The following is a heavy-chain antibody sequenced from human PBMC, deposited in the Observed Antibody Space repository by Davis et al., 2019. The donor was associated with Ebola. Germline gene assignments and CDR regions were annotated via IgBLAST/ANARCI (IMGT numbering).Heavy chain of an antibody. CDR2: IIPLFGRA. V-gene: IGHV1-69*13. D-gene: IGHD2/OR15-2a*01. J-gene: IGHJ4*02. CDR3: ARGYTTSIDY. CDR1: EGTFNKYP. Sequence: AASVKVSCKAPEGTFNKYPISWVRQAPGQGPEWMGGIIPLFGRANYAQKFEGRVTITADDSTSTTYMELTSLRSEDTATYYCARGYTTSIDYWGQGTLVTVSS.